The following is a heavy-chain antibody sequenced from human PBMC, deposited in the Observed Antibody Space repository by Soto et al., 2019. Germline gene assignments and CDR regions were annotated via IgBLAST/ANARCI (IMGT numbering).Heavy chain of an antibody. CDR3: AKGSYYYDSSGYSD. Sequence: GGSLRLSCTASGFTFSSYGMHWVRQAPGKGLEWVAVISYDGSNKYYADSVEGRFTISRDNSKNTLYLQMNSLRAEDTAVYYCAKGSYYYDSSGYSDWGQGTLVTVSS. CDR1: GFTFSSYG. D-gene: IGHD3-22*01. J-gene: IGHJ4*02. V-gene: IGHV3-30*18. CDR2: ISYDGSNK.